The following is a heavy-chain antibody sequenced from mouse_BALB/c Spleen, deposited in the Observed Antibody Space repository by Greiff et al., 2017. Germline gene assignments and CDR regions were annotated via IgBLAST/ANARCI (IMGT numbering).Heavy chain of an antibody. Sequence: EVHLVESGGGLVQPGGSRKLSCAASGFTFSSFGMHWVRQAPEKGLEWVAYISSGSSTIYYADTVKGRFTISRDNPKNTLFLQMTSLRSEDTAMYYCARCDGSSYYFDYWGQGTTLTVSS. CDR3: ARCDGSSYYFDY. CDR2: ISSGSSTI. D-gene: IGHD1-1*01. J-gene: IGHJ2*01. V-gene: IGHV5-17*02. CDR1: GFTFSSFG.